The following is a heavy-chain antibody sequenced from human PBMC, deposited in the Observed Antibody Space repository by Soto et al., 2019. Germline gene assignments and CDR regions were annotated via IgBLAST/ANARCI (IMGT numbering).Heavy chain of an antibody. CDR1: GFTFSSYW. CDR3: ASLGYSSGWYYTEYFQH. CDR2: IKQDGSEK. Sequence: GSLRLSCAASGFTFSSYWMSWVRQAPGKGLEWVANIKQDGSEKYYVDSVKGRFTISRDNAKNSLYLQMNSLRAEDTAVYYCASLGYSSGWYYTEYFQHWGQGTLVTVSS. J-gene: IGHJ1*01. V-gene: IGHV3-7*01. D-gene: IGHD6-19*01.